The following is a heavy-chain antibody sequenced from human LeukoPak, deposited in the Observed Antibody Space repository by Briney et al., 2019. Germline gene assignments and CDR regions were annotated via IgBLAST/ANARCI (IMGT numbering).Heavy chain of an antibody. CDR2: ISSSSSTI. V-gene: IGHV3-48*04. D-gene: IGHD3-22*01. CDR1: AFTVSSYS. CDR3: ARVGQGDSSGLFDY. J-gene: IGHJ4*02. Sequence: GGSMRLACAAYAFTVSSYSMNWVRQAPEEGLEWVLYISSSSSTIYYADAVKSRFTISRDNAKNSLYLKMNSLRAEDTAVYYWARVGQGDSSGLFDYWGQGTLVTVSS.